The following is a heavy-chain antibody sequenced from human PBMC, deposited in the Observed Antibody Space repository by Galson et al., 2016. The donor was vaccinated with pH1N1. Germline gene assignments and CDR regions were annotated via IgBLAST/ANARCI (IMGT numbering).Heavy chain of an antibody. Sequence: VKVSCKASGYRFRDYYVHWVRQAPGHGLGWIGRVDPKTGGTKYGQKFQGRVTMTSDTSITTGYMELTRLKSDDTALYYCARVEGRAAAGTTDWGQGTLVTVSS. CDR2: VDPKTGGT. J-gene: IGHJ4*01. D-gene: IGHD6-13*01. CDR1: GYRFRDYY. V-gene: IGHV1-2*06. CDR3: ARVEGRAAAGTTD.